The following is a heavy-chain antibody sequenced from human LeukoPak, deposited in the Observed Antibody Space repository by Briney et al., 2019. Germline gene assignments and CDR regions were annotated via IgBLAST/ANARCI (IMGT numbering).Heavy chain of an antibody. D-gene: IGHD2-15*01. J-gene: IGHJ4*02. CDR2: IYYSGST. Sequence: KPSETLSLTCTVSGGSISSSSYYWGWIRQPPGKGLEWIGYIYYSGSTYYNPSLKSRVTISVDTSKNQFSLKLSSVTAADTAVYYCARGYCSGGSCFDYWGQGTLVTVSS. CDR3: ARGYCSGGSCFDY. V-gene: IGHV4-31*03. CDR1: GGSISSSSYY.